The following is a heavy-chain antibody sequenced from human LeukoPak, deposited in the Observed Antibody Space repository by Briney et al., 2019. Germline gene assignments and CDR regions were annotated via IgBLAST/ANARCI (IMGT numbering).Heavy chain of an antibody. J-gene: IGHJ6*02. V-gene: IGHV4-59*01. CDR1: GGSINSYY. Sequence: PSETLSLTSTVSGGSINSYYWTWIRQPPGKGLEWIANVYNSGSTNYNPSLKSRVTISVDMFKNQFPLKLTSVTAADTAVYYCARLRSGMDVWGQGTTVTVSS. CDR2: VYNSGST. CDR3: ARLRSGMDV.